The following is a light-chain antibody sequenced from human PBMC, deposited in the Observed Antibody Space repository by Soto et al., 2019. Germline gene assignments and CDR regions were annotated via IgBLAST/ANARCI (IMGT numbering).Light chain of an antibody. CDR3: SSYTSSSTPVV. CDR1: SSDVGGYNY. J-gene: IGLJ2*01. CDR2: YVS. Sequence: QSALTQPASVSGSPGQSITISCPGSSSDVGGYNYVSWYQQHPGKAPKLMIYYVSNRPSGVSNRFSGSKSGNTASLTISGLQAEDEADYYCSSYTSSSTPVVVGGGTKLTVL. V-gene: IGLV2-14*01.